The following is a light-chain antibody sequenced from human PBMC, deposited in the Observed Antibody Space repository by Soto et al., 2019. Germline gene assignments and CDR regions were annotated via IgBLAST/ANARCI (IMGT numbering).Light chain of an antibody. Sequence: VLTQSPATLSLSPGERATLSCKASQSIRNNLAGYQHKHGQAPRLLIYDAFNRATDIPARFSGSGSGTDFTLTISSLDPEDFAVYFCQQRSDWPAATFGQGTTLEIK. J-gene: IGKJ2*01. CDR3: QQRSDWPAAT. CDR2: DAF. CDR1: QSIRNN. V-gene: IGKV3-11*01.